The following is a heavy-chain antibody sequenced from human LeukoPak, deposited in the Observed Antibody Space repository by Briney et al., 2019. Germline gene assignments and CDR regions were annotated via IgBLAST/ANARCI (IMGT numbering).Heavy chain of an antibody. CDR2: ISYAGSNE. CDR1: GFTFSSYV. V-gene: IGHV3-30*04. J-gene: IGHJ3*02. D-gene: IGHD5-24*01. CDR3: ARGDFRLEMTTTISFDM. Sequence: GRSLRLSCAASGFTFSSYVMHWVRQVPGKGLEWVAVISYAGSNEHYADSVKGRFTISRDNSKNTLFLQMNSLRAEDTAVYYCARGDFRLEMTTTISFDMWGQGTMVTVSS.